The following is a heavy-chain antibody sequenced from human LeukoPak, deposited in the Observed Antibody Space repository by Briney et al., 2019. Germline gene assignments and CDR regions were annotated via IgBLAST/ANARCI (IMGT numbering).Heavy chain of an antibody. CDR3: GKDPNGNFIGAFDF. CDR2: ISVDGGDI. J-gene: IGHJ3*01. V-gene: IGHV3-23*01. D-gene: IGHD4-23*01. Sequence: PGGSLRLSCAASRFAFHNYAMTWIRQAPERGLERVSSISVDGGDIKYTDSAKGRFTISRDNSKGTLYLQMDSLRVEDTAVYYCGKDPNGNFIGAFDFWGQGTMVTASS. CDR1: RFAFHNYA.